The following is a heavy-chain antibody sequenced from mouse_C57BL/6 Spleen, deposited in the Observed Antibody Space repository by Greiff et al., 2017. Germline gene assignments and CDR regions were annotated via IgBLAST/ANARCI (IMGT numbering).Heavy chain of an antibody. D-gene: IGHD1-1*02. CDR3: ARLGTPYFDV. Sequence: QVQLQQSGAELARPGASVKMSCKASGYTFTSYTMHWVKRRPGQGLEWIGYINPSSGYTKYNQKVKDKATLTADKSSSTAYMQLSSLTSEDSAVXYCARLGTPYFDVWGTGTTVTVSS. CDR1: GYTFTSYT. J-gene: IGHJ1*03. CDR2: INPSSGYT. V-gene: IGHV1-4*01.